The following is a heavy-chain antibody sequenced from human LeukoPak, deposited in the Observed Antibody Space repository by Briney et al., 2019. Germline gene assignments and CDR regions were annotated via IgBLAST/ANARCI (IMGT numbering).Heavy chain of an antibody. CDR1: GGSISSGGYY. V-gene: IGHV4-31*03. CDR3: ARITMDRYYYYYYGMDV. Sequence: SETLSLTCTVSGGSISSGGYYWSWIRQHPGKGLEWIGYIYYSGSTYYNPSLKSRVTISVDTSKNQFSLKLSSVTAADTAVYYCARITMDRYYYYYYGMDVWGQGTTVTVSS. CDR2: IYYSGST. D-gene: IGHD3-10*01. J-gene: IGHJ6*02.